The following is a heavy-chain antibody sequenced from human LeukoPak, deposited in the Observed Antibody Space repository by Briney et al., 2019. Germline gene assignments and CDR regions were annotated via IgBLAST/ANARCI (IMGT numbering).Heavy chain of an antibody. Sequence: PSETLSLTCTVSGGSISSYFWIWIRQPPGKGLEWIGYIYTSGITNYNPSLNSRVTISVDTSRNQFSLKLNSVTAADTAVYYCARRMKLAAKGDAFDIWGQGTIVTVSS. CDR1: GGSISSYF. CDR3: ARRMKLAAKGDAFDI. CDR2: IYTSGIT. D-gene: IGHD2-15*01. J-gene: IGHJ3*02. V-gene: IGHV4-4*08.